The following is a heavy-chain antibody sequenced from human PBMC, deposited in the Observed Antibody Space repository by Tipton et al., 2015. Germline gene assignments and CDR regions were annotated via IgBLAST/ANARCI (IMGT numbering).Heavy chain of an antibody. CDR2: ISHSGST. V-gene: IGHV4-39*07. CDR3: ARDLEHGMDV. D-gene: IGHD5-24*01. J-gene: IGHJ6*02. Sequence: TLSLTCTVSGGSISNSNYYWGWIRQPPGKGLEWIGTISHSGSTYYNPSLKSRVTISADTSRNQFSLTLNSVAAADTAVYYCARDLEHGMDVWGHGTTVTVSS. CDR1: GGSISNSNYY.